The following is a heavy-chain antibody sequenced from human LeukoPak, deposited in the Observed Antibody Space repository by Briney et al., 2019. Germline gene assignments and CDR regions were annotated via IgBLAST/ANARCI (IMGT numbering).Heavy chain of an antibody. V-gene: IGHV1-69*13. CDR2: IIPIFGTA. CDR1: GGTFSSYA. J-gene: IGHJ4*02. Sequence: GASVKVSCKASGGTFSSYAISWVRQAPGQGLEWMGGIIPIFGTANYAQKFQGRVTITADESTSTAYMELSSLRSDDTAVYFCARDEGSGPLFDYWGQGTLVTVSS. D-gene: IGHD2-15*01. CDR3: ARDEGSGPLFDY.